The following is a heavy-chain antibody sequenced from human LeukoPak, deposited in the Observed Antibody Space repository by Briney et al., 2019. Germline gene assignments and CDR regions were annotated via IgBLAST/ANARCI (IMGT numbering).Heavy chain of an antibody. CDR1: GYTFTGHY. J-gene: IGHJ3*01. V-gene: IGHV1-2*02. D-gene: IGHD5-24*01. CDR3: ARDAEM. Sequence: ASVKVSCKASGYTFTGHYMYWVRQAPGQGLEWVGRINPNSGGTNYAQRFQGRVTMTRDTSISTAYMELHRLTSDDTAVYYCARDAEMWGQGTVVTVSP. CDR2: INPNSGGT.